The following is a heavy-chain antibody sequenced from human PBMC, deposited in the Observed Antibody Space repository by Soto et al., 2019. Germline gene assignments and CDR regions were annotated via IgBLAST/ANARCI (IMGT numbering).Heavy chain of an antibody. CDR1: GYTFTSYA. CDR3: ARGAGYYYGSGSYGDYYYYYYGMDV. Sequence: ASVKVSCKASGYTFTSYAMNWVRQAPGQGLEWKGWINTNTGNPTYAQGFTGLFVFSLDTSVSTSYLQICSLKAEDTAVYYCARGAGYYYGSGSYGDYYYYYYGMDVWGQGTTVTVSS. D-gene: IGHD3-10*01. V-gene: IGHV7-4-1*01. CDR2: INTNTGNP. J-gene: IGHJ6*02.